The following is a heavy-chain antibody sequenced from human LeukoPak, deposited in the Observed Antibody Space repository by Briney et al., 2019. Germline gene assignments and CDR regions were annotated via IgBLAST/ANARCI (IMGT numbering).Heavy chain of an antibody. V-gene: IGHV3-23*01. CDR1: GFTFSNYA. CDR3: APDLTGSAWSLDD. J-gene: IGHJ4*02. D-gene: IGHD6-13*01. Sequence: SGGSLRLSCTASGFTFSNYALGWVRQAPGKGLEWVSLISGSGGGTYFADSVKGRFTISRDNSKNTLYLQMDGLRAEDTAIYYCAPDLTGSAWSLDDWGQGTLVTVSS. CDR2: ISGSGGGT.